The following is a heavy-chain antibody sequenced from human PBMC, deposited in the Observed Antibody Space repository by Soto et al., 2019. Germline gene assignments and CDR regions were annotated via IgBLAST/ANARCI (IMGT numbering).Heavy chain of an antibody. CDR1: GYTLTELS. D-gene: IGHD1-26*01. J-gene: IGHJ6*02. CDR3: ATDIPPSGSYYYYYYGMDV. CDR2: FDPEDGET. Sequence: QVQLVQSGAEVKKPGASVKVSCKVSGYTLTELSMHWVRQAPGKGLEWMGGFDPEDGETIYAQKFQGRVTMTEDTSTDTAYMELSSLRSEDTAVYYCATDIPPSGSYYYYYYGMDVWGQGTTVTVSS. V-gene: IGHV1-24*01.